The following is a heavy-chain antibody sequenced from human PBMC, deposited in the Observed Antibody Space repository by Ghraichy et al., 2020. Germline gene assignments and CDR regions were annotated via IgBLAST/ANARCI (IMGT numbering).Heavy chain of an antibody. D-gene: IGHD3-10*01. CDR1: GFTFSSYS. V-gene: IGHV3-48*02. CDR2: ISSSSSTI. J-gene: IGHJ4*02. CDR3: ATSRITMVQVGLIDY. Sequence: SCAASGFTFSSYSMNWVRQAPGKGLEWVSYISSSSSTIYYADSVKGRFTISRDNAKNSLYLQMNSLRDEDTAVYYCATSRITMVQVGLIDYWGQGTLVTVSS.